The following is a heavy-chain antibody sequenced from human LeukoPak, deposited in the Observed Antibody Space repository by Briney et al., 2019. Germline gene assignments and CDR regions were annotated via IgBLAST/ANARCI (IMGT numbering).Heavy chain of an antibody. Sequence: GESLKISCKGSGYRFTSYWIGWVRQMPGKGLEWIGIIYPGDSATRNSPSFQGQATISDHTSISTAYLQWSSLKASPTAMYFCARRGGYGDYGYWGQGTLVTVSS. CDR3: ARRGGYGDYGY. V-gene: IGHV5-51*01. J-gene: IGHJ4*02. D-gene: IGHD4-17*01. CDR2: IYPGDSAT. CDR1: GYRFTSYW.